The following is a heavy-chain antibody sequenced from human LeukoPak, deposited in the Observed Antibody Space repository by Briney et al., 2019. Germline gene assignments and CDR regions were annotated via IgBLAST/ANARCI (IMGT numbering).Heavy chain of an antibody. Sequence: PGGSLRLSCAASGFTFSSYDMRWVRQAPGKGLEWVSGISGSGGSTYYADSVKGRFTISRDNSKDTLYLQMNSLRVEDTAVCYCAKGRSGYSLDYWGQGTLVTVSS. D-gene: IGHD3-22*01. CDR3: AKGRSGYSLDY. J-gene: IGHJ4*02. CDR1: GFTFSSYD. CDR2: ISGSGGST. V-gene: IGHV3-23*01.